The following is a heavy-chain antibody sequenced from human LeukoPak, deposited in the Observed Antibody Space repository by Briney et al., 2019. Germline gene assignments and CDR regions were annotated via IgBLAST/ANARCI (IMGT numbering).Heavy chain of an antibody. CDR1: GFTFNSYA. J-gene: IGHJ4*02. CDR2: ISGSGDST. Sequence: GGSLRLSCAASGFTFNSYAMNWVRQAPGKGLEWVSAISGSGDSTYYADSVKGRFTISRDNSKNTLYLQMNSLRAEDTAVYYCAKTYYYDSSGYSHYLAYDYWGQGTLVTVSS. V-gene: IGHV3-23*01. CDR3: AKTYYYDSSGYSHYLAYDY. D-gene: IGHD3-22*01.